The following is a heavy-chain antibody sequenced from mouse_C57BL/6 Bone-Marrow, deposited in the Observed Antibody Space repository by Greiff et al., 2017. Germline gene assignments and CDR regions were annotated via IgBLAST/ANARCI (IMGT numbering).Heavy chain of an antibody. CDR2: IDPENGDT. Sequence: VQLKQSGAELVRPGASVKLSCTASGFNITDDYMHWVKQRPEQGLEWIGWIDPENGDTEYASKFQGKAPITADTSSNTAYLPLSSLTSEDTSVYSSTFDNRFAYWGQGTLVTVSA. V-gene: IGHV14-4*01. CDR3: TFDNRFAY. J-gene: IGHJ3*01. CDR1: GFNITDDY.